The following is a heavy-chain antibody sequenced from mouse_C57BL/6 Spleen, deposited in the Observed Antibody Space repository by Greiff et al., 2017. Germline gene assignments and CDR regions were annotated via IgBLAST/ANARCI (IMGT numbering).Heavy chain of an antibody. CDR2: INPNNGGT. Sequence: VQLKESGPELVKPGASVKIPCKASGYTFTDYNMDWVKQSHGKSLEWIGDINPNNGGTIYNQKFKGKATLTVDKSSSTAYMERRSLTSEDTAVYYCAIGGTGYFDYWGQGTTLTVSS. J-gene: IGHJ2*01. D-gene: IGHD3-3*01. CDR3: AIGGTGYFDY. V-gene: IGHV1-18*01. CDR1: GYTFTDYN.